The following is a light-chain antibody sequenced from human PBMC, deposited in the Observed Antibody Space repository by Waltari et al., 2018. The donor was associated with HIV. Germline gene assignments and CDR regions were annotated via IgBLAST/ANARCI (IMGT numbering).Light chain of an antibody. CDR3: NSYRSSTTPCV. CDR1: ICGVRDPNY. J-gene: IGLJ1*01. Sequence: ALTQPPSGSGSPGQSTTLSCPGSICGVRDPNYVSWYQQHPGKAPKLLIYEVSNRPSGVSNRFSGSKSGNTASMTISGLQAEDEADYYCNSYRSSTTPCVVGTGTKVTVL. V-gene: IGLV2-14*01. CDR2: EVS.